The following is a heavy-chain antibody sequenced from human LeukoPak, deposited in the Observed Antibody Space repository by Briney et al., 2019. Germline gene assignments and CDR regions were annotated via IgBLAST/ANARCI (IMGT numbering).Heavy chain of an antibody. V-gene: IGHV3-9*01. Sequence: GGSLRLSCAASGFTFDDYAMHWVRQAPGKGLEWVSGISWNSGSIGYADSVKGRFTISRDNAKNSLYLQMNSLKTEDTALYYCAKDTMVRGVIFWYFDLWGRGTLVTVSS. J-gene: IGHJ2*01. CDR1: GFTFDDYA. D-gene: IGHD3-10*01. CDR3: AKDTMVRGVIFWYFDL. CDR2: ISWNSGSI.